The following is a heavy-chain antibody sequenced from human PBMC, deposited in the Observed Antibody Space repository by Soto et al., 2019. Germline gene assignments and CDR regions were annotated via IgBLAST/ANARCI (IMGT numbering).Heavy chain of an antibody. CDR2: INPNSGGT. Sequence: EASVKVSCKASGYIFTDYYMNWVRQAPGQGLEWMGWINPNSGGTNYAQKFQGRVTVTTDTSITTAYMELSGLRSDDTAVYYCSRPYCGSNSCHNWFDPWGQGTLVTVSS. CDR1: GYIFTDYY. D-gene: IGHD2-2*01. CDR3: SRPYCGSNSCHNWFDP. V-gene: IGHV1-2*02. J-gene: IGHJ5*02.